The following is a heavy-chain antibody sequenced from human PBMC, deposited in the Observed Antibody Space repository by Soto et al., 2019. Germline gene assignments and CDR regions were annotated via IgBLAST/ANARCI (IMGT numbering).Heavy chain of an antibody. D-gene: IGHD6-13*01. CDR1: GGSISSGGYY. J-gene: IGHJ5*02. Sequence: QVQLQESGPGLVKPSQTLSLTCTVSGGSISSGGYYWSWIRQHPGKGLEWIGYIYYSGSTYYNPSLKSRVTRSVDTSKNQFSLKLSSVTAADTAVYYCAREKIGIAAAGNVKWFDPWGQGTLVTVSS. CDR3: AREKIGIAAAGNVKWFDP. CDR2: IYYSGST. V-gene: IGHV4-31*03.